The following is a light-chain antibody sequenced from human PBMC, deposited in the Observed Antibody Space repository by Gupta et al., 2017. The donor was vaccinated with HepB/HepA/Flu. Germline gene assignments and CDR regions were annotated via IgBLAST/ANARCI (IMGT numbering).Light chain of an antibody. V-gene: IGKV2-30*02. CDR2: QDS. CDR3: LQGTQWPWT. J-gene: IGKJ1*01. Sequence: DVVMTQSPPSLPVTLGQPASISCRSTQSLVHSDGNTYLNWFLQRPGQSPRRLIYQDSNRDSGVPDRFSGSGSGSDFTLKISRVEAEDVGVYYCLQGTQWPWTFGQGTKVEL. CDR1: QSLVHSDGNTY.